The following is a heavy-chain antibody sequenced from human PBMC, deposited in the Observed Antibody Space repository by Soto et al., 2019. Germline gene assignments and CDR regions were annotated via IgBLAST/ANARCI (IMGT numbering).Heavy chain of an antibody. CDR2: VYHSGST. D-gene: IGHD6-19*01. CDR1: GGTISSSTW. Sequence: SETLPLTCAVAGGTISSSTWWNWVRQPPGKELEWMREVYHSGSTNYNPYLNSRVSISVDKSMRQFSLNLSSVTAADTAVSYFAIDAVAGRGYYYYRNVIRQVTTVTASS. J-gene: IGHJ6*03. V-gene: IGHV4-4*02. CDR3: AIDAVAGRGYYYYRNV.